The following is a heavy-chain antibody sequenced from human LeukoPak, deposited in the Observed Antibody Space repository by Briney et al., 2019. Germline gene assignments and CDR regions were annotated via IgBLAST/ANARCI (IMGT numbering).Heavy chain of an antibody. CDR2: ISSSSSTI. CDR3: ARATYCSSTSCYKGNAFDI. CDR1: GFTFSSYS. V-gene: IGHV3-48*01. Sequence: GGSLRLSCAASGFTFSSYSMNWVRQAPGKGLEWVSYISSSSSTIYYADSVKGRFTISRDNAKNSLYLQMNSLRAEDTAVYYCARATYCSSTSCYKGNAFDIWGQGTMVTVSS. J-gene: IGHJ3*02. D-gene: IGHD2-2*02.